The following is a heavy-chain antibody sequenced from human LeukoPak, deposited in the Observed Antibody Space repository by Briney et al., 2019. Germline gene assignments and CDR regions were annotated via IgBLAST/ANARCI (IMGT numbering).Heavy chain of an antibody. CDR3: VGGRMTTPQNWFDP. CDR1: GFTFNNYA. Sequence: GGSLRLSCAASGFTFNNYAMSWVRQAPGKGLEWVSAISGSGGTTYYADSVKGRFTISRDNSKNTLYLQMNSLRAEDTAVYYCVGGRMTTPQNWFDPWGQGTLVTVSS. CDR2: ISGSGGTT. V-gene: IGHV3-23*01. D-gene: IGHD4-17*01. J-gene: IGHJ5*02.